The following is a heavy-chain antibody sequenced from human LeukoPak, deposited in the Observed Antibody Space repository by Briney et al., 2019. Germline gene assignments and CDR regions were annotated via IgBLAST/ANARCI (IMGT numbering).Heavy chain of an antibody. CDR2: ITGSGDYT. CDR1: GFTFSTYA. V-gene: IGHV3-23*01. Sequence: GGSLRLSCAASGFTFSTYAMAWVRQAPGNGLEWVSSITGSGDYTYYADSVKGRFTISRDNSKNTLYLQMNSLRAEDTAVYYCAYKPAGFDPWGQGTLVTVSS. J-gene: IGHJ5*02. D-gene: IGHD1-14*01. CDR3: AYKPAGFDP.